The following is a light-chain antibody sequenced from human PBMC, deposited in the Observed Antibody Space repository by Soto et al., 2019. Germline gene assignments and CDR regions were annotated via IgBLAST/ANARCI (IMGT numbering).Light chain of an antibody. CDR1: QSISSY. CDR2: AAS. J-gene: IGKJ1*01. V-gene: IGKV1-39*01. Sequence: DIQMTQSPSSLSASVGDRVTITCGASQSISSYLNWYQQKPGKAPKLLIYAASSLQSGVPSRFSGSGSGTDLTLTISSLQPEDFANYYCQQSYSTPRTFGQGTKV. CDR3: QQSYSTPRT.